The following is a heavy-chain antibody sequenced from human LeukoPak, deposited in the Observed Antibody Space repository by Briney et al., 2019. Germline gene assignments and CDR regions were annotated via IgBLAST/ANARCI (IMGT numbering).Heavy chain of an antibody. CDR3: TTDLGITLIRGVIVY. Sequence: GGSLRLSCAASGFSFTNAWMAWVRQAAGEGLEWVGRIKSRADGETRDYAAPGKGRFTMSRDDSKATLDLQMNYLEAEDTAVYYCTTDLGITLIRGVIVYWGQGTLVTVTS. J-gene: IGHJ4*02. CDR1: GFSFTNAW. CDR2: IKSRADGETR. D-gene: IGHD3-10*01. V-gene: IGHV3-15*01.